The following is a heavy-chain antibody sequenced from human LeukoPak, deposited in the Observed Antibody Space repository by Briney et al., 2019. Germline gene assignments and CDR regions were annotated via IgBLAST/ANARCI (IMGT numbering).Heavy chain of an antibody. CDR2: IYYSGST. CDR3: ARGPDYDSSGYYPFDW. V-gene: IGHV4-59*01. Sequence: SETLSLTCTVSGGSISSYYWSWIRQPPGKELEWIGYIYYSGSTNYNPSLKSRVTISVDTSKNQFSLELSSVTAADTAVYYCARGPDYDSSGYYPFDWWGQGTLVTVSS. J-gene: IGHJ4*02. D-gene: IGHD3-22*01. CDR1: GGSISSYY.